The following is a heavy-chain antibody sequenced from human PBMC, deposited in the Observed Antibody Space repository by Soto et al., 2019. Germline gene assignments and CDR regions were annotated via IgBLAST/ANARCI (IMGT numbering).Heavy chain of an antibody. CDR2: IIPILGIA. J-gene: IGHJ4*02. V-gene: IGHV1-69*02. CDR3: ASSIFGVVTPFDY. D-gene: IGHD3-3*01. Sequence: SVKVSCKASGGTFSSYTISWVRQAPGQGLEWMGRIIPILGIANYAQKFQGRVTITADKSTSTAYMELSSLRSEDTAVYYCASSIFGVVTPFDYWGQGTLVTVSS. CDR1: GGTFSSYT.